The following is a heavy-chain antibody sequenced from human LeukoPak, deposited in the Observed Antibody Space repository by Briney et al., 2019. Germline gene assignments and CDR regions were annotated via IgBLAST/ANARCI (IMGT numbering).Heavy chain of an antibody. CDR3: ARGRAGGGGDY. CDR1: GGTFSCYA. Sequence: SVKVSCKASGGTFSCYAISWVRQAPGQGLEWMGGIIPIFGTANYAQKFQGRVTITADKSTSTAYMELSSLRSEDTAVYYCARGRAGGGGDYWGQGTLVTVSS. V-gene: IGHV1-69*06. CDR2: IIPIFGTA. J-gene: IGHJ4*02. D-gene: IGHD3-16*01.